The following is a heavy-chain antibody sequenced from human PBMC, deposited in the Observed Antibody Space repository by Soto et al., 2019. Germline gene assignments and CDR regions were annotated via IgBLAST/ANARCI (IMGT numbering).Heavy chain of an antibody. CDR1: GGSISSGDYY. CDR2: IYYSGST. D-gene: IGHD5-12*01. V-gene: IGHV4-30-4*01. Sequence: PSETLSLTCTVSGGSISSGDYYWSWIRQPPGKGLEWIGYIYYSGSTYYNPSLKSRVTISVDTSKNQFSLKLSSVTAADTAVYYCAGSGIVATPGANYYGMDVWGQGTTVTVSS. CDR3: AGSGIVATPGANYYGMDV. J-gene: IGHJ6*02.